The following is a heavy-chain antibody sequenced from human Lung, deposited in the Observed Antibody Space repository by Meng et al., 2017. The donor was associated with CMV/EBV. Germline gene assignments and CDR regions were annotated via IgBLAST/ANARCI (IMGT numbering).Heavy chain of an antibody. CDR3: ARDDNWGPDY. J-gene: IGHJ4*02. V-gene: IGHV1-2*02. CDR2: IHYDTGET. D-gene: IGHD7-27*01. Sequence: AXVXVSCKTSGYTFAGHYLHWLRQAPGQGLEWMAWIHYDTGETNYAQNFHGRVTVTRDTSITTVYMELRSLRPDDTAMYYCARDDNWGPDYWGQVTLVTVSS. CDR1: GYTFAGHY.